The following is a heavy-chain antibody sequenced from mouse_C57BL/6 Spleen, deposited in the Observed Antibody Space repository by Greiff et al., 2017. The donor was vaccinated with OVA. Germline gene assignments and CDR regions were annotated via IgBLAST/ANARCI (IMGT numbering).Heavy chain of an antibody. V-gene: IGHV1-59*01. Sequence: QVQLQQPGAELVRPGTSVKLSCKASGYTFTSYWMHWVKQRPGQGLEWIGVIDPSDSYTNYNQKFKGKATLTVDTSSSTAYMQLGSLTSEDSAVYYCARSLSTTVVARWYFDVWGTGTTVTVSS. CDR3: ARSLSTTVVARWYFDV. J-gene: IGHJ1*03. CDR1: GYTFTSYW. D-gene: IGHD1-1*01. CDR2: IDPSDSYT.